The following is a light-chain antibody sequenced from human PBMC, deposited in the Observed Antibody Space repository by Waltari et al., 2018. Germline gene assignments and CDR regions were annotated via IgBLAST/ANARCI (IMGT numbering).Light chain of an antibody. CDR1: SSNIGSNT. J-gene: IGLJ2*01. CDR2: SNN. CDR3: AAWDDSLNGVV. V-gene: IGLV1-44*01. Sequence: QSVLTQPPSASGTPGQRVTISCSGSSSNIGSNTVNWYQQLPGTAPKLLIYSNNPRPSRAPDRCSGPKSGTSASLAISGLQSEVVSDYYCAAWDDSLNGVVFGGGTKLTVL.